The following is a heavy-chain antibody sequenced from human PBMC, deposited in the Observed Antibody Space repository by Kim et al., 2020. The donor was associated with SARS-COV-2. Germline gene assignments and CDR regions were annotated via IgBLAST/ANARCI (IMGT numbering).Heavy chain of an antibody. J-gene: IGHJ4*02. D-gene: IGHD3-3*01. Sequence: PKSRVTTSVDPSKNQFSLKLSSVTAADTAVYYCARHGLGIFGVVITYFDYWGQGTLVTVSS. CDR3: ARHGLGIFGVVITYFDY. V-gene: IGHV4-59*08.